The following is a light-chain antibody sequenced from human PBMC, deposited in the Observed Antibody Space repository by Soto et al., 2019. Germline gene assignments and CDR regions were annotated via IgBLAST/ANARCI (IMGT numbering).Light chain of an antibody. CDR3: QQYGSSPPSWT. CDR2: GAS. Sequence: ETVLTQSPGTLSLSPGERATLSYRASQSVSSSYLAWYQQKPGQAPRLLIYGASSRATGIPDRFSGSGSVTDVTLTISRLEPEDFAVYYCQQYGSSPPSWTFGQGTKVEIK. V-gene: IGKV3-20*01. J-gene: IGKJ1*01. CDR1: QSVSSSY.